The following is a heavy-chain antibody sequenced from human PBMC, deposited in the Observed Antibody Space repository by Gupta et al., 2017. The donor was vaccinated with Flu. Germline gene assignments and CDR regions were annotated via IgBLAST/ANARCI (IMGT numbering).Heavy chain of an antibody. D-gene: IGHD1-26*01. V-gene: IGHV1-69*01. CDR1: GGIFRSNA. CDR2: IIAIFGSA. CDR3: ARSGNYYDSYFDY. J-gene: IGHJ4*02. Sequence: QVQLVQSGAEVKKPGSSVKVSCKASGGIFRSNAISWVRQAPGQGLEWMGGIIAIFGSADYAQKFQGRVTITADESTSTAYMALSSLRPEDTAVYYCARSGNYYDSYFDYWGQGTLVTVSS.